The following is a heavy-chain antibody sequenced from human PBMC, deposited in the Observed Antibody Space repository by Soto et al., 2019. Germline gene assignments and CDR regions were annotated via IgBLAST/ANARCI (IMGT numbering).Heavy chain of an antibody. J-gene: IGHJ6*02. CDR1: GGSVSSGIYQ. V-gene: IGHV4-61*01. CDR2: IHVSGST. CDR3: ARDGHGMDV. Sequence: SETLSLTCTVSGGSVSSGIYQWTWIRQPRGKGLEWIGYIHVSGSTNDNTSLKGRVTMSIDTSKNQFSLKLSSVTAADTAVYYCARDGHGMDVWGQGTKVT.